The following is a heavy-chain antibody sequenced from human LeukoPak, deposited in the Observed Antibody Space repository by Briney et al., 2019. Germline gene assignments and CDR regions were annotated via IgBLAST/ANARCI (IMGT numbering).Heavy chain of an antibody. CDR1: GFSITTSGVG. CDR3: AHTVDGVFDY. CDR2: IYWDDDK. V-gene: IGHV2-5*02. J-gene: IGHJ4*02. Sequence: SGPTLVNPTQTLTLTCPFSGFSITTSGVGVGWIRQPPGKAPEWVAVIYWDDDKRYSPSLKSRVTITKDTSKNQVVLTMTNMDPVDTATYYCAHTVDGVFDYWGQGSLVTVSS. D-gene: IGHD4-23*01.